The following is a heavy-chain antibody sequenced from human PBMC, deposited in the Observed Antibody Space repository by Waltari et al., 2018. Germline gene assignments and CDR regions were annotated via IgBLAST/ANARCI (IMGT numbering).Heavy chain of an antibody. CDR1: GGSFGPYA. V-gene: IGHV1-69*12. Sequence: QVHLVQSGAEVRKPGSSVRVSCGASGGSFGPYAITWVRQAPGQGLEWMAGIIPIYGTPNYAQKFQGRVTIAADESTRTAYMELSSLRSDDTAVYYCAKRIVGGPFDVWGQGTVVTVSS. D-gene: IGHD1-26*01. CDR3: AKRIVGGPFDV. CDR2: IIPIYGTP. J-gene: IGHJ3*01.